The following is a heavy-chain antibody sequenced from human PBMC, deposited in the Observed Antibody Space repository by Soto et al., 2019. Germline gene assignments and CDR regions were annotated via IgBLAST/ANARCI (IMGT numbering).Heavy chain of an antibody. V-gene: IGHV3-7*03. Sequence: GGSLRLSCAASGFTFSSYWMTWVRQAPGKGLEFLATIKPDGSDTYYVDSVKGRFTISRDNAKNSLSLQMNSLRAEDTAMYYCARVKGAYAIDYWGQGTQVTVSS. CDR2: IKPDGSDT. J-gene: IGHJ4*02. CDR3: ARVKGAYAIDY. CDR1: GFTFSSYW. D-gene: IGHD5-12*01.